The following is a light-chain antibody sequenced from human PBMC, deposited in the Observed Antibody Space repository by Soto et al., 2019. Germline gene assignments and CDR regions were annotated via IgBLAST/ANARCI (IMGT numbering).Light chain of an antibody. V-gene: IGLV1-44*01. J-gene: IGLJ2*01. CDR3: TSYAGSNNVV. CDR2: TAG. Sequence: QAVVTQPLSASASPGQRVTISCSGGSSNIGSNTVAWYQHLPGTAPPRLIFTAGQRPSGVPGRFSGSKSGTSASLAISGLQSEDEGDYYCTSYAGSNNVVFGGGTKVTVL. CDR1: SSNIGSNT.